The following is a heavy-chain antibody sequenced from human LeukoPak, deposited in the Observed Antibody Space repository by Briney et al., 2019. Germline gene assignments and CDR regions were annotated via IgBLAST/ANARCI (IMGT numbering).Heavy chain of an antibody. J-gene: IGHJ5*02. CDR3: AKDCRQWLGVQPKNWFDP. CDR1: GGTFSSYA. D-gene: IGHD6-19*01. Sequence: SVKVSCKASGGTFSSYAISWVRQAPGQGLEWMGRIIPTLGIANYAQKFQGRVTITADKSTSTAYMELSSLRSEDTAVYYCAKDCRQWLGVQPKNWFDPWGQGTLVTVSS. V-gene: IGHV1-69*04. CDR2: IIPTLGIA.